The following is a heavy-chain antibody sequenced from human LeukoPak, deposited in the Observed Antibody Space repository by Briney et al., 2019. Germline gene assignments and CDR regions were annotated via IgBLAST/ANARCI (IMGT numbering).Heavy chain of an antibody. CDR3: AKDLGYDFWSGYLRL. CDR1: GFSFSSYA. Sequence: GGSLRLSCAVSGFSFSSYAMSWVRQAPGKGLEWVSTVSETGDGTYYADSVKGRFIISRDNSKNTFYLQMDSLRADDTAMYYCAKDLGYDFWSGYLRLWGQGTMVTVSS. J-gene: IGHJ3*01. CDR2: VSETGDGT. D-gene: IGHD3-3*01. V-gene: IGHV3-23*01.